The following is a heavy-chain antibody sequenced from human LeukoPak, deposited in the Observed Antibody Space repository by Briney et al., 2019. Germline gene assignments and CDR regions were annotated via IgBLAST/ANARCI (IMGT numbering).Heavy chain of an antibody. V-gene: IGHV3-21*04. CDR1: GFTFENYC. D-gene: IGHD2-15*01. CDR3: AKQLGYCSDGSCYFPY. J-gene: IGHJ4*02. CDR2: ISSSSNYT. Sequence: GGSLRLSCSASGFTFENYCMNWVRQAPGKGLEWVSSISSSSNYTYYADSVQGRFTISRDNSKSTLCLQMNSLRAEDTAVYYCAKQLGYCSDGSCYFPYWGQGTLVTVSS.